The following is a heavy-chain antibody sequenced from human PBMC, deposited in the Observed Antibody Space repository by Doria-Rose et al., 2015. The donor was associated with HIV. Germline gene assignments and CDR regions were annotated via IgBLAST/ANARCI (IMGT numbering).Heavy chain of an antibody. V-gene: IGHV2-26*01. J-gene: IGHJ4*02. Sequence: VTLKESGPVLVKPTETLTLTCTVSGVSLSSPGMGGSWIRQPPGKALEWLANIFSDDERSYKPSLKSRLTISRSTSKSQVVLTMTDMDPVDTATYYCARIKSSRWYHKYYFDFWGQGTLVIVSA. CDR3: ARIKSSRWYHKYYFDF. CDR1: GVSLSSPGMG. CDR2: IFSDDER. D-gene: IGHD6-13*01.